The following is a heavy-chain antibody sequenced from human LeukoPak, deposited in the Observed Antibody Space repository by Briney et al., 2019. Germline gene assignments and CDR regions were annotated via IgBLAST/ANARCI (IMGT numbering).Heavy chain of an antibody. CDR1: GFTFSSYR. CDR2: ISSSSSYI. D-gene: IGHD2-15*01. V-gene: IGHV3-21*01. CDR3: ARDDPKRILLFDY. Sequence: GWSLRLSCAASGFTFSSYRMNWVRQAPGKGLEWVSSISSSSSYIYYADSVKGRFTISRDNAKNSLYLQMNSLRAEDTAVYYCARDDPKRILLFDYWGQGPLVTVSS. J-gene: IGHJ4*02.